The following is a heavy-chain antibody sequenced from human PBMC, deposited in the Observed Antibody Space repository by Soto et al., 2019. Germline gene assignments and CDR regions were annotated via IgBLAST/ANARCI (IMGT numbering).Heavy chain of an antibody. J-gene: IGHJ4*02. CDR2: INPSGGT. Sequence: QVQLVQSGAEVKKPGASVKISCKASGDTFTSYYMHWVRQAPGQGLEWMGIINPSGGTSYAQKFPGRVTLSRDTSTSTVYVELSSLRSEDTAVYYCARVYCSGGSCYGIDYWGQGTLVTVSS. V-gene: IGHV1-46*01. D-gene: IGHD2-15*01. CDR1: GDTFTSYY. CDR3: ARVYCSGGSCYGIDY.